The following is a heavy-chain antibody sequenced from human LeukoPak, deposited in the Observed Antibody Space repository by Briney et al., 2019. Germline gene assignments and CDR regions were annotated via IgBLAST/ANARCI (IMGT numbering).Heavy chain of an antibody. V-gene: IGHV1-2*02. CDR3: ARIRYYYGSGSYSLGY. CDR1: GYTFIDYY. CDR2: INPNSGGT. Sequence: GASVTVSFKASGYTFIDYYIHWVRQPPAQGREWMGWINPNSGGTNYGQKFQGRATMTRDTSISTAYMELSRLISDETAVYYCARIRYYYGSGSYSLGYWGQGTLVTVSS. D-gene: IGHD3-10*01. J-gene: IGHJ4*02.